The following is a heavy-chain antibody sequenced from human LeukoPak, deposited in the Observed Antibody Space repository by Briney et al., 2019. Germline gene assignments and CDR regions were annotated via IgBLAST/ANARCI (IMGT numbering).Heavy chain of an antibody. CDR3: ARGHILVVPAAGFDAFDI. J-gene: IGHJ3*02. D-gene: IGHD2-2*01. CDR2: MNPNSGNT. CDR1: GYTFTSYD. Sequence: ASVKVSCKASGYTFTSYDINWVRQATGQGLEWMGWMNPNSGNTGYARKFQGRVTITRNTSISTAYMELSSLRSEDTAVYYCARGHILVVPAAGFDAFDIWGQGTMVTVSS. V-gene: IGHV1-8*03.